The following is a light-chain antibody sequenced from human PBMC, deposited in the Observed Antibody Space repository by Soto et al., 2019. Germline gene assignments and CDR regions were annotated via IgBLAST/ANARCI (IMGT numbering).Light chain of an antibody. CDR1: QSVSSSY. CDR3: KHYRTS. J-gene: IGKJ4*01. V-gene: IGKV3-20*01. Sequence: EIVLTQSPGTLSLSPGERATLSCRASQSVSSSYLAWYQQKPGQAPRQLIYGASSRATGIPDRFSGSGSGTDFTRTITRLEPEDFAVYYCKHYRTSFGGGTRLEIK. CDR2: GAS.